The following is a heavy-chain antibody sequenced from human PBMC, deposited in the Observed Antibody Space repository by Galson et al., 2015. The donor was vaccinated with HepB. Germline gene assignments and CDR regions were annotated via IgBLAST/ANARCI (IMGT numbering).Heavy chain of an antibody. CDR1: GFSFSSFG. CDR2: IWSAATNK. CDR3: ARDPGPLTGDAEGYYFDY. Sequence: SLRLSCAASGFSFSSFGMHWVRQAPGKGLEWVAVIWSAATNKCYADSVKGRFTISRDNSKNTLYLQMNSLRAEDTAAYYCARDPGPLTGDAEGYYFDYWGQGTPVTVSS. D-gene: IGHD7-27*01. J-gene: IGHJ4*02. V-gene: IGHV3-33*01.